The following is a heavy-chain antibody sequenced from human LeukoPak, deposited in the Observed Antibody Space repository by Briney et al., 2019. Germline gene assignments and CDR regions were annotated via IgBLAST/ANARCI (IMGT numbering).Heavy chain of an antibody. CDR3: GRATMGVDY. Sequence: SETLSLTCAVSGGSISSGGYSWSWIRQPPGKGLEWIGYIYYSGSTYCNPSLKSRVTISVDTSKNQFSLKLSSVTAADTAVYYCGRATMGVDYWGQGTLVTVSS. V-gene: IGHV4-30-4*07. D-gene: IGHD1-26*01. CDR1: GGSISSGGYS. J-gene: IGHJ4*02. CDR2: IYYSGST.